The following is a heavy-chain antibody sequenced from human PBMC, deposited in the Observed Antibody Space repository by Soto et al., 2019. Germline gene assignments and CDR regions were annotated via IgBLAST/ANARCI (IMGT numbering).Heavy chain of an antibody. CDR3: ARSRVEYSSLAHEYYYYYGMDV. V-gene: IGHV1-69*01. J-gene: IGHJ6*02. CDR2: IIPIFGTA. D-gene: IGHD6-6*01. CDR1: GFTFSSYA. Sequence: QVQLVESGGGVVQPGRSLRLSCAASGFTFSSYAISWVRQAPGQGLEWMGGIIPIFGTANYAQKFQGRVTITADESTSTAYMELSSLRSEDTAVYYCARSRVEYSSLAHEYYYYYGMDVWGQGTTVTVSS.